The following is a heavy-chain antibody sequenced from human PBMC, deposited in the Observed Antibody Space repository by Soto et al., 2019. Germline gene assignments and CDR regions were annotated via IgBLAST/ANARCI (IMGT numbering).Heavy chain of an antibody. CDR2: INWNSGSI. J-gene: IGHJ6*02. CDR3: AKEKGFGGVRKGMDV. Sequence: EVQLVESGGGLVQPGRSLRLSCAGSGFTFDDYAMHWVRQAPGKGLEWVSGINWNSGSIGYADSVKGRFTISRDNAKNSLYLQMNSLRTEDTALYYCAKEKGFGGVRKGMDVWGQGTTVTVSS. V-gene: IGHV3-9*01. D-gene: IGHD3-16*01. CDR1: GFTFDDYA.